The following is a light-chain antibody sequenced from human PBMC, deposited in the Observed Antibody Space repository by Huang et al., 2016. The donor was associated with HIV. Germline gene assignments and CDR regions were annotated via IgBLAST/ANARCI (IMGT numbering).Light chain of an antibody. CDR1: QSLLQDKGHKY. CDR3: MQALQTPYT. CDR2: MAF. V-gene: IGKV2-28*01. Sequence: DIVMTQSTLSLPVTPGEPASISCRSSQSLLQDKGHKYLDWYLQKPGQSPQLLFYMAFYRSSGVPDRFSGSGSGTDFTLKISRVEAEDVGVYYCMQALQTPYTFGQGTKLEIK. J-gene: IGKJ2*01.